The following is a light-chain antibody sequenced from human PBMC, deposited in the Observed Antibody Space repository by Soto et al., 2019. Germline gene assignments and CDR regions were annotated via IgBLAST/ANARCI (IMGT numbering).Light chain of an antibody. V-gene: IGKV4-1*01. J-gene: IGKJ2*01. CDR2: WAS. CDR3: QQYYSTPFT. CDR1: QSVLYSSNNKNY. Sequence: DIVMTQSPDSLAVSLGERATINCKSSQSVLYSSNNKNYLSWYQQKPGQPPKLLIYWASTRESGVPDQFSGSGSGTDFTLTISSLKAEDVAVYYCQQYYSTPFTCGQGTKLELK.